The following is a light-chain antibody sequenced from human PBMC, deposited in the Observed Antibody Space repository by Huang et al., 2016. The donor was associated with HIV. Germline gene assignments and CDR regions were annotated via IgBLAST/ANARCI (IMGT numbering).Light chain of an antibody. CDR3: HQYYSFPYT. Sequence: DIEMTQSPSSLSASVGERVTVTCRASQGISNYLAWFQQKPGKAPKSLIQSASSLQSGVPSRFSGSGSGTDFTLTISGLQPDDSATYYCHQYYSFPYTFGQGTKLEIK. J-gene: IGKJ2*01. CDR2: SAS. V-gene: IGKV1-16*01. CDR1: QGISNY.